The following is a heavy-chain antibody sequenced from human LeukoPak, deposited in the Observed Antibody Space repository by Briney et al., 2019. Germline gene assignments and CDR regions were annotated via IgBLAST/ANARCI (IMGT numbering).Heavy chain of an antibody. Sequence: GESLKISCKASGYGFPSYWIGWVRQMPGKGLEWMGIIYPGDSDTRYSPSFQGQVTISADKSTSTAYLQWSSLKASDTAMYYCARLGQLWTLDYWGQGTLVTVSS. CDR2: IYPGDSDT. J-gene: IGHJ4*02. CDR1: GYGFPSYW. V-gene: IGHV5-51*01. D-gene: IGHD5-18*01. CDR3: ARLGQLWTLDY.